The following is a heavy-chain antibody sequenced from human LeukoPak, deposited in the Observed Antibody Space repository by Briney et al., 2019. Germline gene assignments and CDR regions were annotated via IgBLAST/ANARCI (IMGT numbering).Heavy chain of an antibody. CDR2: ISAYNGNT. Sequence: APVKVSCKASGYTFTSYGISWVRQAPGQGLEWMGWISAYNGNTNYAQKLQGRVTMTTDTSTSTAYMELRSLRSDDTAVYYCARFRSRDGYPAGFDYWGQGTLVTDSS. J-gene: IGHJ4*02. CDR1: GYTFTSYG. CDR3: ARFRSRDGYPAGFDY. D-gene: IGHD5-24*01. V-gene: IGHV1-18*01.